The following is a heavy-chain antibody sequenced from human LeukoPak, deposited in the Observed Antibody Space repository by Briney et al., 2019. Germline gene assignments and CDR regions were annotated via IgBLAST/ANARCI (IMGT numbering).Heavy chain of an antibody. V-gene: IGHV4-59*01. CDR1: GGSISSYY. Sequence: PSETLSLTCTVSGGSISSYYWSWIRRPPGKGLEWIGYIYYSGSTNYNPSLKSRVTISVDTSKNQFSLKLSSVTAADTAVYYCARGRLEDYYYYYGMDVWGQGTTVTVSS. J-gene: IGHJ6*02. D-gene: IGHD4/OR15-4a*01. CDR2: IYYSGST. CDR3: ARGRLEDYYYYYGMDV.